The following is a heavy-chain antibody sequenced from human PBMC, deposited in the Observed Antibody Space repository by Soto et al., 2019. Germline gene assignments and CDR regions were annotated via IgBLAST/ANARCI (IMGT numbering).Heavy chain of an antibody. J-gene: IGHJ5*02. CDR3: ARAGTMVRGVIYWFDP. CDR1: GGSFSGYY. CDR2: INHSGST. V-gene: IGHV4-34*01. D-gene: IGHD3-10*01. Sequence: PSETLSLTCAVYGGSFSGYYWSWIRQPPGKGLEWIGEINHSGSTNYNPSLKSRVTISVDTSKNQFSLKLSSVTAADTAVYYCARAGTMVRGVIYWFDPWGQGTLVTVSS.